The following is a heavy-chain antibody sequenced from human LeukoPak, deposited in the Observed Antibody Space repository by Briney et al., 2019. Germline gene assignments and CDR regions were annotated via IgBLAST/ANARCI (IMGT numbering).Heavy chain of an antibody. CDR3: ARAAKFEFYFDS. J-gene: IGHJ4*02. CDR1: GFTFSDYY. D-gene: IGHD3-10*01. Sequence: GGSLRLSCAASGFTFSDYYMTWIRQAPGKGLEWVSYIGGSATTIYYADSVKGRFTISRDNAKNSLYLQLNSLRAEDTAVYYCARAAKFEFYFDSWGQGTLVTVSS. V-gene: IGHV3-11*04. CDR2: IGGSATTI.